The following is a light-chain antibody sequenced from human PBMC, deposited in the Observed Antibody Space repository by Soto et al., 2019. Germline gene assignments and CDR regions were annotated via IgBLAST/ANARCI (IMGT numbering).Light chain of an antibody. J-gene: IGKJ1*01. CDR2: AAS. V-gene: IGKV1-6*01. Sequence: ATQMTQSPSSLSASVGDRVTIACRARQSIRPELGGYQQKAGEAPKLLIYAASTLQSGGPPRFSGSGSGTDFTLAISSLQPEDFATYYCLQDYDYPRTFGQGTKV. CDR1: QSIRPE. CDR3: LQDYDYPRT.